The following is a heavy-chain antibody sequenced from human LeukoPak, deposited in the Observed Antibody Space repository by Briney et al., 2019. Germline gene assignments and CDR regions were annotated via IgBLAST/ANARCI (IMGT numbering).Heavy chain of an antibody. CDR3: ARWPTPYYYGSGSGNY. D-gene: IGHD3-10*01. V-gene: IGHV4-59*01. J-gene: IGHJ4*02. CDR2: IYYSGST. CDR1: GGSLSSYY. Sequence: SETLSLTCTVSGGSLSSYYWSWIRQPPGKGLEWIGYIYYSGSTNYNPSFKSRVTISVDTSKNQFSLKLSSVTAADTAVYYCARWPTPYYYGSGSGNYWGQGTLVTVSS.